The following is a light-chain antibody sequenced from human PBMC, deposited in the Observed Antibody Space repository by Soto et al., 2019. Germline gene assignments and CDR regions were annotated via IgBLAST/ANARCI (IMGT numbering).Light chain of an antibody. J-gene: IGKJ5*01. Sequence: DIQMTQSPSTLSASVGDRVTITCRASQSISSYLNWYQQKPGKAPKXLIYAASSLQSGVPARFSGSGSGTDFTLTISSLQPEDFVTYYCQQSYSTPITFGQGTRLEIK. V-gene: IGKV1-39*01. CDR2: AAS. CDR1: QSISSY. CDR3: QQSYSTPIT.